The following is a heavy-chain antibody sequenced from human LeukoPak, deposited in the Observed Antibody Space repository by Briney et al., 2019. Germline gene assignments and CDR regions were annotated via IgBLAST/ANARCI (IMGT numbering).Heavy chain of an antibody. J-gene: IGHJ5*02. D-gene: IGHD2-8*01. CDR1: GYTLTELS. V-gene: IGHV1-24*01. Sequence: GASVKVSCKVSGYTLTELSMHWVRQAPGKGLEWMGGFDPEDGETIYAQKFQGRVTMTEDTSTDTAYMGLSSLRSEDTAVYYCATEGYCTNGVCYNNWFDPWGQGTLVTVSS. CDR3: ATEGYCTNGVCYNNWFDP. CDR2: FDPEDGET.